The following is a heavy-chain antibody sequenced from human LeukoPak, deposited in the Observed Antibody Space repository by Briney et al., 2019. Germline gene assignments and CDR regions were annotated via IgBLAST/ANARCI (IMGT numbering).Heavy chain of an antibody. CDR1: GFTFSDYY. CDR3: AKDVTGGIAAAAYHFDY. Sequence: GGSPRLSCAASGFTFSDYYMSWIRQAPGKGLEWVSYISSSGSTIYYADSVKGRFTISRDNSKNTPYLQMNSLRADDTAVYYCAKDVTGGIAAAAYHFDYWGQGTLVTVSS. V-gene: IGHV3-11*01. CDR2: ISSSGSTI. J-gene: IGHJ4*02. D-gene: IGHD6-13*01.